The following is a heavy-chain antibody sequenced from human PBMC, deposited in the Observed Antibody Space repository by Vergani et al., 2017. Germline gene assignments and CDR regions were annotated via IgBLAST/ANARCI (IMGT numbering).Heavy chain of an antibody. V-gene: IGHV3-23*01. CDR1: GFTFSACP. Sequence: EVQLLQSGGGVIQPGGSMRLSCAASGFTFSACPMTWVRQAPGKGLEWVSAISARYPSTYYADSVKGRFTISRDNSKNMLYLQMNSLRAEDTAVYYCARLSYGTTPYLQGGYDCWGQGTLVSVSS. CDR3: ARLSYGTTPYLQGGYDC. CDR2: ISARYPST. J-gene: IGHJ4*02. D-gene: IGHD4/OR15-4a*01.